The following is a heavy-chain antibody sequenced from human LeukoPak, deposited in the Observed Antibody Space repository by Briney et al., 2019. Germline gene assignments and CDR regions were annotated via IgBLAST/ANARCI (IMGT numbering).Heavy chain of an antibody. CDR2: IKQDGSEK. J-gene: IGHJ4*02. D-gene: IGHD5-12*01. Sequence: GGSLRLSCAASGFTVSSNYMSWVRQAPGKGLEWVANIKQDGSEKYYVDSVKGRFTISRDNAKNSLYLQMNSLRAEDTAVYYCARGGHSGYDQDYWGQGTLVTVSS. CDR3: ARGGHSGYDQDY. V-gene: IGHV3-7*01. CDR1: GFTVSSNY.